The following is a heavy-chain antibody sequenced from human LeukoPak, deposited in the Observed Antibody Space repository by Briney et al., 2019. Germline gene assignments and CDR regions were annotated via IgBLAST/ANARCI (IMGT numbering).Heavy chain of an antibody. V-gene: IGHV1-69*05. Sequence: VASVKVSCKASGGTFSSYAISWVRQAPGQGLERMGGIIPIFGTANYAQKFQGRVTITTDESTSTAYMELSSLRSEDTAVYYCARELSGRYEEWVFDYWGQGTLVTVSS. CDR1: GGTFSSYA. CDR3: ARELSGRYEEWVFDY. D-gene: IGHD3-10*01. J-gene: IGHJ4*02. CDR2: IIPIFGTA.